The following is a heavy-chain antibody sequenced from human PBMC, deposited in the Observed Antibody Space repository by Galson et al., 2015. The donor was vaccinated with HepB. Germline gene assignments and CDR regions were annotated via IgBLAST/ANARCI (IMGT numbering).Heavy chain of an antibody. D-gene: IGHD3-16*01. Sequence: LSLTCTFSGGSISSSYWGWIRQPPGKGLEWIGYIYYSGSTYYSPSLKSRVTISVDTSKNQFSLKLTSVTAADTAVYFCAKRIPTFGAFDIWGQGTMVTVSS. CDR2: IYYSGST. CDR3: AKRIPTFGAFDI. J-gene: IGHJ3*02. CDR1: GGSISSSY. V-gene: IGHV4-59*01.